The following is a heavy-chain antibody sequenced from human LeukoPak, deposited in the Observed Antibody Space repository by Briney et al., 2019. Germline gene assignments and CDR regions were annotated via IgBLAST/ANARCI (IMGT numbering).Heavy chain of an antibody. Sequence: ASVKVSCKASGFTSSSSAVQWVRQARGQRPEWIGWIVVGSGNTNYAQKFQGRVTITRDMSTSTIYMELSSLTSEDTAVYYCAADRGYCAGDCLDVWGQGTTVTVSS. D-gene: IGHD2-21*02. CDR1: GFTSSSSA. J-gene: IGHJ6*02. CDR2: IVVGSGNT. CDR3: AADRGYCAGDCLDV. V-gene: IGHV1-58*01.